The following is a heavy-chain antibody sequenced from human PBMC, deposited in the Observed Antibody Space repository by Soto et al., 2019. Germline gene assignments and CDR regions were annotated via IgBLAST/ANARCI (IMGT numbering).Heavy chain of an antibody. CDR1: GFTFSSYA. CDR2: ISSNGGST. Sequence: GGSLRLSCSASGFTFSSYAMHWVRQAPGKGLEYVSAISSNGGSTYYADSVKGRFTISRDNSKNTLYLQMSSLRAEDTAVYYCVKNNRYCSGGSCSFFLPFDYWGQGTLVTVSS. D-gene: IGHD2-15*01. V-gene: IGHV3-64D*06. J-gene: IGHJ4*02. CDR3: VKNNRYCSGGSCSFFLPFDY.